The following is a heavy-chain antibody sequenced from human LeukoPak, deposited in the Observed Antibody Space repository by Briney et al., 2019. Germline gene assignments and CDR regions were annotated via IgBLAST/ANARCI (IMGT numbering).Heavy chain of an antibody. CDR3: AKSNLWDGDLYDAYDV. V-gene: IGHV3-7*03. CDR1: GFTFTNDF. J-gene: IGHJ3*01. Sequence: GGSLRLSCAASGFTFTNDFMTWVRQAPGKGLEWVANMKVDGSDIHYVDSVKGRFTISSDNARNSLYLQMNSLRAEDTAVYYCAKSNLWDGDLYDAYDVWGQGAMVTVSS. D-gene: IGHD3-16*01. CDR2: MKVDGSDI.